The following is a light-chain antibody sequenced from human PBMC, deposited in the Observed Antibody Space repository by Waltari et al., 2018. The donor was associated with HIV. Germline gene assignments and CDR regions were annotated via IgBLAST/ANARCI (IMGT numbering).Light chain of an antibody. J-gene: IGKJ4*01. V-gene: IGKV3-15*01. CDR1: QSVSSN. CDR3: QQYNNGPPLT. CDR2: GAS. Sequence: EIVMTQSPAALSVFPGERATLSCRASQSVSSNLAWYQQKPGQAPRPLIYGASTRATGISARFSGSGSGTEFTLTISSLQSEDFAVYYCQQYNNGPPLTFGGGTKVEIK.